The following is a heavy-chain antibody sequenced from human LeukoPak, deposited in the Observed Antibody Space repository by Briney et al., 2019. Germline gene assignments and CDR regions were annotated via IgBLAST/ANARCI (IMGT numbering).Heavy chain of an antibody. D-gene: IGHD2-21*01. Sequence: PGGSLRLSCEASGFTFSSFWMHWVRQAPGKGLVWVARIKGDGITTNYADPAKGRFTVSRDNAENTVYLQMNSLRAEDTAVYYCAKDLHEIAADYWGQGTLVTVAS. CDR3: AKDLHEIAADY. J-gene: IGHJ4*02. CDR1: GFTFSSFW. CDR2: IKGDGITT. V-gene: IGHV3-74*01.